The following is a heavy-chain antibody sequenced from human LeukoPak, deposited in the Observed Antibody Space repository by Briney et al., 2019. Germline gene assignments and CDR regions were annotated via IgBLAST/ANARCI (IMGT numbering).Heavy chain of an antibody. CDR1: GGSISSSSYY. D-gene: IGHD6-19*01. J-gene: IGHJ1*01. V-gene: IGHV4-39*01. CDR3: ARLLNSSGWYAKSEYFQH. Sequence: PSETLSLTCTVSGGSISSSSYYWGWIRQPPGKGLEWIGSIYYSGSTYYNPSLKSRVTISVDTSKNQFSLKLSSVTAADTAVYYSARLLNSSGWYAKSEYFQHWGQGTLVTVSS. CDR2: IYYSGST.